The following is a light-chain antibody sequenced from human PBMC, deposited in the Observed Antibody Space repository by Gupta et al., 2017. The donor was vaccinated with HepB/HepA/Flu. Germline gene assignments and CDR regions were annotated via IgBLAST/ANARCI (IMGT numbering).Light chain of an antibody. J-gene: IGKJ1*01. Sequence: DIVLTHSPGTLSLPPGERATLSCRASQSVSSSYLACYQQKPGQAPRLLIYGASSRATGIPERFSGRGSGTDFTLTISRLEPEDFAVYYCQQYGSSPWTFGQGTKVEIK. CDR1: QSVSSSY. CDR3: QQYGSSPWT. CDR2: GAS. V-gene: IGKV3-20*01.